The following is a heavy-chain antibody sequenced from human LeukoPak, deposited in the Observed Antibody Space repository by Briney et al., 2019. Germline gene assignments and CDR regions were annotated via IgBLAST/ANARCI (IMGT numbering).Heavy chain of an antibody. J-gene: IGHJ4*02. V-gene: IGHV3-30-3*01. CDR2: ISYDGSNK. CDR1: GFTFSSYA. CDR3: AREAPWGYCSSSTCCFDY. Sequence: GRSLRLSCAASGFTFSSYAMHWVRQAPGKGLEWVAVISYDGSNKYYADSVKGRFTISRDNSKNTLYLQMNSLRAEDTAVYYCAREAPWGYCSSSTCCFDYWGQGTLVTVSS. D-gene: IGHD2-2*01.